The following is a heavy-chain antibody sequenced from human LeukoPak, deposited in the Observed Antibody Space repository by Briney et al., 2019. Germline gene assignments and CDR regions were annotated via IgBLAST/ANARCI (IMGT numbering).Heavy chain of an antibody. D-gene: IGHD3-10*01. Sequence: SVKVSCKASGYTFTGYYMHWVRQAPGQGLAWMGWINPNSGGTNYAQKFQGRVTMTRDTSISTAYMELSRLRSDDTAVYYCARDLAGSGSFCPFDYWGQGTLVTVSS. CDR3: ARDLAGSGSFCPFDY. J-gene: IGHJ4*02. V-gene: IGHV1-2*02. CDR2: INPNSGGT. CDR1: GYTFTGYY.